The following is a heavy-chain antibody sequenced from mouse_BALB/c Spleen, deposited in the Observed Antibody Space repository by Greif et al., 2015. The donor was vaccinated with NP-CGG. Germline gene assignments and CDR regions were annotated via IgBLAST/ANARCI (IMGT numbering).Heavy chain of an antibody. CDR3: ARAIYDGYYVEAMDY. J-gene: IGHJ4*01. D-gene: IGHD2-3*01. CDR1: GYTFSSYW. CDR2: ILPGSGST. V-gene: IGHV1-9*01. Sequence: VQLQQSGAELMKPGASVKISCKATGYTFSSYWIEWVKQRPGHGLEWIGEILPGSGSTNYNEKFKGKATFTADTSSNTAYMQLSSLTSEDSAVYYCARAIYDGYYVEAMDYWGQGTSVTVSS.